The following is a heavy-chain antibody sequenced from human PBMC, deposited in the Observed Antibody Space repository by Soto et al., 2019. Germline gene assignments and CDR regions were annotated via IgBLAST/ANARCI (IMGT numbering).Heavy chain of an antibody. CDR1: GDSISSHDW. Sequence: QVQLQESGPGLVKPSGTLSLTCAVSGDSISSHDWWSWVRQPPNKGLEWIAEIHHSGGTNYNPSLMSRATIPVDNSKNQFSLKLISATAADTAVYYCVRNGYYNLDYWGQGTLVSVSS. D-gene: IGHD3-9*01. CDR3: VRNGYYNLDY. J-gene: IGHJ4*02. V-gene: IGHV4-4*02. CDR2: IHHSGGT.